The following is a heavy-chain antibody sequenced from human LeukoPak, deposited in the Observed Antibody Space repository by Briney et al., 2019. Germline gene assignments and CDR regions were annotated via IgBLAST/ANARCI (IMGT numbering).Heavy chain of an antibody. D-gene: IGHD3-22*01. CDR3: ARGRSHYYDSSGYYYAGGYFDY. CDR2: VSGSGGTT. V-gene: IGHV3-23*01. J-gene: IGHJ4*02. CDR1: GFTFSSYA. Sequence: GGSLRLSCAASGFTFSSYAMSWVRQAPGKGLEWVSGVSGSGGTTYYADSVKGRFTISRDNSKNTLYLQMNSLRAEDTAVYYCARGRSHYYDSSGYYYAGGYFDYWGQGTLVTVSS.